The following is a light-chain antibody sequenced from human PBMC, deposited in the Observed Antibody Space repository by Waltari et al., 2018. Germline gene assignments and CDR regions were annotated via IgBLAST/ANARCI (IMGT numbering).Light chain of an antibody. V-gene: IGLV2-14*01. CDR1: SSDIGFYNY. J-gene: IGLJ3*02. CDR2: DVS. Sequence: QSALTQPASVSGSPGQSITISCTGTSSDIGFYNYVSWYQQHPGKVPKLMIFDVSERPSGVSHRFSGSKSGNTASLTISGLQAEDEAYYYCNSYAGSSSWVFGGGTKLTVL. CDR3: NSYAGSSSWV.